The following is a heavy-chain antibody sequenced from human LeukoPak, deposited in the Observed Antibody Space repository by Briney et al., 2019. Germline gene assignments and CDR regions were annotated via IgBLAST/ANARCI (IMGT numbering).Heavy chain of an antibody. D-gene: IGHD3-22*01. CDR3: ARALPDYYDGSGYYDY. CDR2: IWYDGSNE. V-gene: IGHV3-33*01. Sequence: GGSMRLSCAASGFMFSNYGMHWVRQAPGKGLEWVAVIWYDGSNEYYADSVEGRFTISRDNSKNTLYLQMNSLRPEDTAVYYCARALPDYYDGSGYYDYWGQGTLVSVSS. CDR1: GFMFSNYG. J-gene: IGHJ4*02.